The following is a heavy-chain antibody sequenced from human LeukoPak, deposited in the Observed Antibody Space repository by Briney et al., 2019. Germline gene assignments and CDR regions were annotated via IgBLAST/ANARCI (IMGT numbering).Heavy chain of an antibody. CDR1: GGTFSSYA. CDR2: ISGYNGNT. J-gene: IGHJ3*02. D-gene: IGHD6-19*01. Sequence: ASVKVSCKASGGTFSSYAITWVRQAPGQGLEWMGWISGYNGNTNCAQNFQGRVTMTTDTSTSTAYMELRSLRSDDTAVYYCARDVTGIAVAGDAFDIWGQGTMVTVSS. CDR3: ARDVTGIAVAGDAFDI. V-gene: IGHV1-18*01.